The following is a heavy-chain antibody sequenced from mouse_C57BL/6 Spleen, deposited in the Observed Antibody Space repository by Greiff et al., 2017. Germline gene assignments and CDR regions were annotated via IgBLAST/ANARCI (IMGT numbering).Heavy chain of an antibody. J-gene: IGHJ4*01. V-gene: IGHV1-9*01. CDR2: ILPGSGST. CDR1: GYTFTGYW. Sequence: QVQLKESGAELMKPGASVKLSCTATGYTFTGYWIEWVKQRPGHGLEWIGEILPGSGSTEYNTKFKGKATFTADTSSNTAYMQPSSLTPEDSAICYCAISDYSNYDYAMDYWSQGSSGTVSS. CDR3: AISDYSNYDYAMDY. D-gene: IGHD2-5*01.